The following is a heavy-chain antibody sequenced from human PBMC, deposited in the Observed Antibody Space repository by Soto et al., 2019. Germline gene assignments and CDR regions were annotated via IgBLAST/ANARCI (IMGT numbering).Heavy chain of an antibody. CDR1: GDAIIGYY. CDR2: IYYTGNT. Sequence: SETLSLTCTVSGDAIIGYYCSWIRHPPGKGLQWIGYIYYTGNTNYNPSLKGRVTMSVDTSKNQFSLQVSSVTAADTAVYFCAKYRRTDAEGYTFDYWGQGALVTVSS. V-gene: IGHV4-59*01. J-gene: IGHJ4*02. D-gene: IGHD2-15*01. CDR3: AKYRRTDAEGYTFDY.